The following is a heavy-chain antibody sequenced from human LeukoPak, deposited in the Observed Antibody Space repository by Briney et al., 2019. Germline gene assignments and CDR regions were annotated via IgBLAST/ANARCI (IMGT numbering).Heavy chain of an antibody. CDR3: ARSGGLTGTTSGDYYGMDV. CDR2: IIPIFGTA. CDR1: GGTFSSYA. V-gene: IGHV1-69*13. D-gene: IGHD1-7*01. J-gene: IGHJ6*02. Sequence: GASVNVSCKASGGTFSSYAISWVRQAPGQGLEWVGGIIPIFGTANYAQKFQGRVTITADESTSTAYMELSSLRSEDTAVYYCARSGGLTGTTSGDYYGMDVWGQGTTVTVSS.